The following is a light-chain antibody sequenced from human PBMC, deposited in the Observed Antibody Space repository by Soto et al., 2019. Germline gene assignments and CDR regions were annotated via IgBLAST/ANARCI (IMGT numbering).Light chain of an antibody. V-gene: IGKV1-33*01. J-gene: IGKJ3*01. CDR3: QQYDNVLGT. CDR2: DAS. CDR1: HDISNF. Sequence: DIQMTQSPSSLSASVGDRVTITCQASHDISNFLNWYQQKPGKAPKLLIDDASNLETGDTSRLSGSGSGTDFTFTISSLQPEDIATYYCQQYDNVLGTFGPGTKVDIK.